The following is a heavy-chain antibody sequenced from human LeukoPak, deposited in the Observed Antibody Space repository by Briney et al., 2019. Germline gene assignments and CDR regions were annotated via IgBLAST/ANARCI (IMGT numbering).Heavy chain of an antibody. J-gene: IGHJ6*02. CDR1: GFTFSDYS. CDR2: ITSRSSFT. Sequence: GGSLRLSCVASGFTFSDYSMNWVRQTPGKGLEWISYITSRSSFTYFADSVKGRFTISRDDAKNSLYLQMNSLRAEDTAVYYCARDKNRNYAGGMDVWGQGTTVTVSS. CDR3: ARDKNRNYAGGMDV. V-gene: IGHV3-48*01. D-gene: IGHD3-16*01.